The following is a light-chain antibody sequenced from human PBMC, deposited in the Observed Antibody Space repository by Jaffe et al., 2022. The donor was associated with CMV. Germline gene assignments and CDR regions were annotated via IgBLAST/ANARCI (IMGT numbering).Light chain of an antibody. CDR3: QSFDTSLGGYWV. CDR2: GNS. Sequence: QSVLTQPPSVSGAPGQRVTISCTGRNSNIGAGYDVHWYQQIPGTAPKLLIYGNSNRPSGVPDRFSGSKSGTSASLAITGLQPEDEADYHCQSFDTSLGGYWVFGGGTKLTVL. J-gene: IGLJ3*02. CDR1: NSNIGAGYD. V-gene: IGLV1-40*01.